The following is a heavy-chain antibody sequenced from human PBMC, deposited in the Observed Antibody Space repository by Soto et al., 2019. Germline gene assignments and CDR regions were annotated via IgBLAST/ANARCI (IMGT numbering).Heavy chain of an antibody. D-gene: IGHD3-10*01. CDR3: ARGSLWFGELLHYFDS. CDR2: INHSGRT. CDR1: GGSFSGYY. Sequence: QVQLQQWGAGLLKPSETLSLTCAVYGGSFSGYYWSWIRQPPGKGLEWIGEINHSGRTNYNPPLKSRVALSKATYKNQFPRKLSSVTAADTAVYYSARGSLWFGELLHYFDSSGQGTLVTVSS. J-gene: IGHJ4*02. V-gene: IGHV4-34*01.